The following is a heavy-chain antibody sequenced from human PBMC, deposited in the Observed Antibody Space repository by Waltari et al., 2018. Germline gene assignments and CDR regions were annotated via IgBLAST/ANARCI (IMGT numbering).Heavy chain of an antibody. CDR3: ARDYMDYSNSSAGAY. CDR2: INPNSGAT. J-gene: IGHJ4*02. CDR1: GYTFTGYY. D-gene: IGHD6-6*01. V-gene: IGHV1-2*06. Sequence: QVQLVQSGAEVKKPGASVKVSCKASGYTFTGYYMNWVRQAPGQWLEWMGRINPNSGATKYAQQFQGRVTMTRDTSISTAYMELSRLRSDDTAVYYCARDYMDYSNSSAGAYWGQGTLVTVSS.